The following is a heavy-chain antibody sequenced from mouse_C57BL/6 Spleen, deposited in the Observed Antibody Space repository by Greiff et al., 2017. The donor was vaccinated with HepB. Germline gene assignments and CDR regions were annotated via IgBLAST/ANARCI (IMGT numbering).Heavy chain of an antibody. D-gene: IGHD2-1*01. CDR2: ISDGGSYT. V-gene: IGHV5-4*01. Sequence: EVQLVESGGGLVKPGGSLKLSCAASGFTFSSYAMSWVRQTPEKRLEWVATISDGGSYTYYPDNVKGRFTISRDNAKNNLYLQMSHLKSEDTAMYYCASNYDFDYWGQSTTLTVSS. CDR1: GFTFSSYA. J-gene: IGHJ2*01. CDR3: ASNYDFDY.